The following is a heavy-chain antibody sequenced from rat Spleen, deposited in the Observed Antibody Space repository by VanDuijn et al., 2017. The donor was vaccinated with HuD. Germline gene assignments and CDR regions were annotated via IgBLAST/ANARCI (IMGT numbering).Heavy chain of an antibody. J-gene: IGHJ2*01. V-gene: IGHV2-41*01. D-gene: IGHD1-2*01. CDR1: GFSLSNYG. Sequence: QVQLKESGPGLVLPSQTLSLTCTVSGFSLSNYGVIWVRQPPGKGLEWMGVIWSTGGTRYNSALKSRLSISKDTSKSQVFLKMNSLQTEDTATYYCASSYMPFDYWGQGVMVTVSS. CDR2: IWSTGGT. CDR3: ASSYMPFDY.